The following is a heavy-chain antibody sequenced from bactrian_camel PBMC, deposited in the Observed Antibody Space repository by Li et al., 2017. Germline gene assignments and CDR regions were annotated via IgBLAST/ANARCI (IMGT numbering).Heavy chain of an antibody. D-gene: IGHD5*01. CDR1: GGTLNRFD. CDR2: ISLSGGSA. V-gene: IGHV3S40*01. J-gene: IGHJ6*01. CDR3: AAVPIVGTWIRERIIACALRLTLI. Sequence: DVQLVESGGGLVQPGGSLRLTCAASGGTLNRFDMSWIRQAPGKGLEWVARISLSGGSAYYADSVKGRFTISQDNAKNTLYLQMNSLKPEDTAVHFCAAVPIVGTWIRERIIACALRLTLIIGARGPRSPSP.